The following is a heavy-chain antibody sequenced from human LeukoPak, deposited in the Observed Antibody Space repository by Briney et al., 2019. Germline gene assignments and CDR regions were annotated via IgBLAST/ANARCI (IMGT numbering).Heavy chain of an antibody. V-gene: IGHV3-21*01. CDR1: GFTFSSYS. J-gene: IGHJ4*02. CDR2: ISSSSSYI. CDR3: ARDGTPRRIVWGSPPGVDY. D-gene: IGHD3-16*01. Sequence: PGRSLRLSCAASGFTFSSYSMNWVRQAPGKGLEWFSCISSSSSYIYYADSVKGRFTISRDNAKNSLYLQMNSLRAEDTAVYYCARDGTPRRIVWGSPPGVDYWGQGTLVTVSS.